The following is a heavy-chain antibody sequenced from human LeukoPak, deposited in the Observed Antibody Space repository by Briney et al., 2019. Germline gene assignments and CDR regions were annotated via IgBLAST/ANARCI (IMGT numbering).Heavy chain of an antibody. Sequence: ASVKVSCKVSGYTLTELSMHWVRQAPGKGLEWMGGFDPEDGETIYAQKFQGRVTMTEDTSTDTAYMELSSLRSEDTAVYYCATAPPWAGTSLVDIWGQGTMVTVSS. D-gene: IGHD6-19*01. V-gene: IGHV1-24*01. CDR3: ATAPPWAGTSLVDI. J-gene: IGHJ3*02. CDR1: GYTLTELS. CDR2: FDPEDGET.